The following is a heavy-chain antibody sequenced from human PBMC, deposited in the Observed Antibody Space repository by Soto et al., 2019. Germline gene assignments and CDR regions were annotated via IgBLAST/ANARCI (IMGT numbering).Heavy chain of an antibody. J-gene: IGHJ5*02. CDR2: INHSGST. V-gene: IGHV4-34*01. CDR1: GASLSDNY. D-gene: IGHD3-22*01. Sequence: SETLSLTCAVYGASLSDNYCNWLRQPPGKGLEWIGEINHSGSTYYNPSLKSRVTISVDTSKNQFSLKLSSVTAADTAVYYCARNAMIENWFDPWGQGTLVTVSS. CDR3: ARNAMIENWFDP.